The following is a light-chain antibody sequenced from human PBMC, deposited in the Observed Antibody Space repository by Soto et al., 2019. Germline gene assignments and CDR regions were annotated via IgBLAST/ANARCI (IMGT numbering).Light chain of an antibody. CDR1: QSVSGTY. CDR2: GAS. CDR3: QHYDSSQWT. J-gene: IGKJ1*01. V-gene: IGKV3-20*01. Sequence: EIVLTQSPGTLSLSPGERVTLSCRASQSVSGTYLAWYQQKPGQAPRLLISGASRRATGISDRFSGRGSGADFTLTINRLEPEDFAVYYCQHYDSSQWTFGQGTKVDIK.